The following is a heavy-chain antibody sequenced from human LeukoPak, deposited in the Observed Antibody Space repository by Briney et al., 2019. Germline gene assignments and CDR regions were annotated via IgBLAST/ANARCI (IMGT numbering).Heavy chain of an antibody. Sequence: ASVKVSCKASGYTFTGYYMRWVRQAPGQGLEWMGRINPNSGGTNYAQKLQGRVTMTRDTSISTAYMELSRLRSDDTAVYYCARVFRVFWTETDAFDIWGQGTMVTVSS. D-gene: IGHD3/OR15-3a*01. CDR3: ARVFRVFWTETDAFDI. CDR2: INPNSGGT. CDR1: GYTFTGYY. V-gene: IGHV1-2*06. J-gene: IGHJ3*02.